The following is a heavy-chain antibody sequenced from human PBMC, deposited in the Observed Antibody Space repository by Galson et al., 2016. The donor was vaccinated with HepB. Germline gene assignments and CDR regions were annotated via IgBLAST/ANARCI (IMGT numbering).Heavy chain of an antibody. D-gene: IGHD3-22*01. V-gene: IGHV4-59*01. Sequence: SETLSLTCTVSGGSFKTNYWTWIRQPPGKGLEWIGYVFYSGSTNYNPSLKSRLTISVDTPKNQFSLRLNSVTAADTAIYYCARSPGGPYYHSSGYYLTPYYFDYWGQGTLVTVSS. CDR1: GGSFKTNY. CDR3: ARSPGGPYYHSSGYYLTPYYFDY. CDR2: VFYSGST. J-gene: IGHJ4*02.